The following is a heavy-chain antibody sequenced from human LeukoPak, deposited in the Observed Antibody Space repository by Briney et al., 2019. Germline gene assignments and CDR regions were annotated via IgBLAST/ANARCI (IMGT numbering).Heavy chain of an antibody. CDR3: ARSGAFDY. D-gene: IGHD1-26*01. V-gene: IGHV3-30-3*01. Sequence: GGSLRLSCAASGFTFSSHAMHWVRQAPGKGLEWVAVISYDGSNKYYADSVKGRFTISRDNSKNTLYLQMNSLRAEDTAVYYCARSGAFDYWGQGTLVTVSS. CDR2: ISYDGSNK. CDR1: GFTFSSHA. J-gene: IGHJ4*02.